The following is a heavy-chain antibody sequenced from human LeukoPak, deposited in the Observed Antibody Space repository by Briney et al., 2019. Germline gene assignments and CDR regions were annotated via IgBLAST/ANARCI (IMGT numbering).Heavy chain of an antibody. CDR2: IIPIFGTA. CDR1: GGTFSSYA. CDR3: ARARNWGPKAYYYYYMDV. D-gene: IGHD7-27*01. J-gene: IGHJ6*03. Sequence: SVKVSCKASGGTFSSYAISWVRQAPGQGLEWMGGIIPIFGTANYAQKFQGRVTITADESTSTAYMELSSLRSEDTAVYYCARARNWGPKAYYYYYMDVWGKGTTVTVSS. V-gene: IGHV1-69*13.